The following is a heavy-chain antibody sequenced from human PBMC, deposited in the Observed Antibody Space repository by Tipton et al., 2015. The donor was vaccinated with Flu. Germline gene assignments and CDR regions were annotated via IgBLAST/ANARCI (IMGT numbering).Heavy chain of an antibody. CDR1: GGSISSYY. V-gene: IGHV4-4*07. J-gene: IGHJ1*01. Sequence: TLSLTCTVSGGSISSYYRSWIRQPAGKGLEWIGRIYTSGSTNYNPSLKSRVTMSVDTSKNQFSLKLTSVSAAGTAVYYCAKSGSYLEYLQHWGQGTLVTVSS. CDR2: IYTSGST. D-gene: IGHD1-26*01. CDR3: AKSGSYLEYLQH.